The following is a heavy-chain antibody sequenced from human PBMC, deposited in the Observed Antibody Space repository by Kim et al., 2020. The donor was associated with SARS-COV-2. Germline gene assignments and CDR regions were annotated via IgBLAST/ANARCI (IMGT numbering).Heavy chain of an antibody. CDR1: GGSFSGYY. V-gene: IGHV4-34*01. CDR2: INHSGST. J-gene: IGHJ4*02. CDR3: ARVSSFGLSAFDY. D-gene: IGHD3-16*01. Sequence: SETLSLTCAVYGGSFSGYYWSWIRQPPGKGLEWIGEINHSGSTNYNPSLKSRVTISVDTSKNQFSLKLSSVTAADTAVYYCARVSSFGLSAFDYWGQGTLVTVSS.